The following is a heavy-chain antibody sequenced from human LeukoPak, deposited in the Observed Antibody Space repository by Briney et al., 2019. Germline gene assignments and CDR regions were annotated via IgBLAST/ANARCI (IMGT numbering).Heavy chain of an antibody. J-gene: IGHJ4*02. Sequence: SVKVSCKASGGTFSSYAISWVRQAPGQGLEWMGGIIPIFGTANYAQKFQGRVTMTRDTSTSTVYMELSRLRSDDTAVYYCARDRSIAVALEKQLSVDYWGQGTLVTVSS. CDR1: GGTFSSYA. V-gene: IGHV1-69*05. CDR3: ARDRSIAVALEKQLSVDY. D-gene: IGHD6-19*01. CDR2: IIPIFGTA.